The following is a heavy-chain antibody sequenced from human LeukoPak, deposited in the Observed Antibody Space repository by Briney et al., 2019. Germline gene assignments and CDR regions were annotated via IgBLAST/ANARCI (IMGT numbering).Heavy chain of an antibody. J-gene: IGHJ4*02. Sequence: GGSLRLSCAASGFTFSSYSMSWVRQAPGKGLEWVSGISTSSTYRLYADSVEGRFTISRDNAKSSLYLEMNSLRAEDTAVYYCARDVDGSGNYGFDWWGQGILVTVSS. CDR3: ARDVDGSGNYGFDW. D-gene: IGHD3-10*01. V-gene: IGHV3-21*01. CDR1: GFTFSSYS. CDR2: ISTSSTYR.